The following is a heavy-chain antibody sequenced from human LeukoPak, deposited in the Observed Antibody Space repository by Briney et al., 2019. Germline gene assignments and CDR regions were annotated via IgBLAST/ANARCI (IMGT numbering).Heavy chain of an antibody. D-gene: IGHD3-22*01. V-gene: IGHV3-53*01. CDR3: ARALMYPTDSQSAY. Sequence: GGSLRLSCTASGFSVSDIPMNWVRQTPGKGLEWVSVIYSGGDTYYADSVKGRFTISRDNSKNTLYLQMNTLRAEDTAVYYCARALMYPTDSQSAYWGQGTLVTVSS. J-gene: IGHJ4*02. CDR1: GFSVSDIP. CDR2: IYSGGDT.